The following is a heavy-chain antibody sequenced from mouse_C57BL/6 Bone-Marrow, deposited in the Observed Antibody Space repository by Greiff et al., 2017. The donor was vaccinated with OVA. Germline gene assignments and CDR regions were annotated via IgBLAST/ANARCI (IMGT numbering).Heavy chain of an antibody. Sequence: QVQLQQPGAELVRPGSSVKLSCKASGYTFTSYWMHWVKQRPIQGLEWIGNIDPSDSETHYNQKFKDKATLTVDKSSSTAYMQLSSLTSEDSAVYYCARGGYYASDYWGQGTTLTVSS. CDR2: IDPSDSET. CDR3: ARGGYYASDY. D-gene: IGHD1-1*01. J-gene: IGHJ2*01. CDR1: GYTFTSYW. V-gene: IGHV1-52*01.